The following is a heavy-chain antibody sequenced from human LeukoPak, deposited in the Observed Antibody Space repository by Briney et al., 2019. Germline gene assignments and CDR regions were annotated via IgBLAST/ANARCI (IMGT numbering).Heavy chain of an antibody. V-gene: IGHV4-34*01. J-gene: IGHJ4*02. Sequence: EPSETLSLTCGVSGGSFSTFYWNWIRQHPGKGLEWIGEINHNGNTNCNPSLKGRVTLSVDKSKNQFSLKLRSVTAADTALYYCATVAIRAEFHFDHWGQGLLVTVSS. CDR3: ATVAIRAEFHFDH. CDR2: INHNGNT. CDR1: GGSFSTFY. D-gene: IGHD3-10*01.